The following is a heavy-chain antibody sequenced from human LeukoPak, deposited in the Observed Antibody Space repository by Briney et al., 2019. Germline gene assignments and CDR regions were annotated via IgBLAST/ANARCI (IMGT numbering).Heavy chain of an antibody. Sequence: GGSLRLSCAASGFTFSSYAMSWVRQAPGKGLEWVSAISGSGGSTYYADSVKGRFTISRDNSKNALYLQMSSLRAEDTAVYYCAKVGSGDSCYRAFDMWGRGTMVTVSS. D-gene: IGHD2-2*01. CDR1: GFTFSSYA. CDR2: ISGSGGST. J-gene: IGHJ3*02. CDR3: AKVGSGDSCYRAFDM. V-gene: IGHV3-23*01.